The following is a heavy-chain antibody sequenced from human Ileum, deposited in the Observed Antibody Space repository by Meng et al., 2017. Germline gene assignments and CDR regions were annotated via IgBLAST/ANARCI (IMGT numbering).Heavy chain of an antibody. V-gene: IGHV3-23*01. D-gene: IGHD1-7*01. CDR2: VSSSGGST. J-gene: IGHJ4*02. CDR1: GFSFSSNYA. Sequence: GGSLRLFCAASGFSFSSNYAMTWVRQAPGKGLEWVSTVSSSGGSTYYADSVKGRFTISRDNSKNTLYLQMSSLRAEDTAVYYCARNFRYLDFWGQGTRVTVSS. CDR3: ARNFRYLDF.